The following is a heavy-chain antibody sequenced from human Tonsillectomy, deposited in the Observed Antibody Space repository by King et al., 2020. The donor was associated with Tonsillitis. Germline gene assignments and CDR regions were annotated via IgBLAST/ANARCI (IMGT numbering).Heavy chain of an antibody. CDR1: GFSISGSA. V-gene: IGHV3-73*02. Sequence: VQLVESGGGLVQPGGSLKLSCAASGFSISGSAMHWVRQASGKRLEWVGRIRSKANSYATAYAASVKGRFTISRDDSKNTAYLQMNSLKTEDTAVYYCTTGVGVQQLNYWGQGALVTVSA. CDR2: IRSKANSYAT. D-gene: IGHD6-13*01. J-gene: IGHJ4*02. CDR3: TTGVGVQQLNY.